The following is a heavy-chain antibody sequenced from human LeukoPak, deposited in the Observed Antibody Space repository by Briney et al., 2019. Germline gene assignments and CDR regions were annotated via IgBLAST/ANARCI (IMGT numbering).Heavy chain of an antibody. J-gene: IGHJ4*02. CDR3: TRRLDD. Sequence: GGSLRLSCAASGFSFNSDWMDWVRQAPGKGLEWVANIKHDESEKNYLDSVKGRFTISRVNAQNSLYLQMNGLRVEDTAVYYCTRRLDDWGQGTLVTVSS. D-gene: IGHD3-16*01. V-gene: IGHV3-7*01. CDR2: IKHDESEK. CDR1: GFSFNSDW.